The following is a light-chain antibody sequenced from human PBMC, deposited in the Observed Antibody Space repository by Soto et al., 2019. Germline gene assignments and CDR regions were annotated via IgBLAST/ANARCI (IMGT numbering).Light chain of an antibody. V-gene: IGLV1-44*01. J-gene: IGLJ2*01. CDR2: SSN. CDR1: SSNLGSNS. Sequence: HSVLTQPPSASGTPGQRVTIACSGSSSNLGSNSVNWYRHLPGTAPKLLIYSSNQRPSGVPDRFSGSTSGTSASLAISGLQSGDEADYYCAAWDDSRYGVVFGGGTKLTVL. CDR3: AAWDDSRYGVV.